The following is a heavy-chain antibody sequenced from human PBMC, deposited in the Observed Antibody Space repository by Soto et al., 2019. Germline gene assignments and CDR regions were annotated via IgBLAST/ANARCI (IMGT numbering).Heavy chain of an antibody. Sequence: QVQLQESGPGLVKPSQTLSLTCTVSGGSISSGGYYWSWIRQHPGKGLEWIGYIYYSGSTYYNPSLKSRVTISVDTSKTQFSLKLSSVPAADTAVYYCARNPLVPAAIGYYYMDVWGKGTTVTVSS. CDR2: IYYSGST. CDR3: ARNPLVPAAIGYYYMDV. D-gene: IGHD2-2*01. J-gene: IGHJ6*03. CDR1: GGSISSGGYY. V-gene: IGHV4-31*03.